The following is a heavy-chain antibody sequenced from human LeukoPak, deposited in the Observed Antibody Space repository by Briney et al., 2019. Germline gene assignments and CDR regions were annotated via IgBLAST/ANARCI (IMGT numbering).Heavy chain of an antibody. Sequence: SETLSLTCTVSGGSFSSYYWSWIRQPPGKGLEWIGYIYYSGSTNYNPSLKSRVTILVDTSKNQFSLRLKSVTAADTAIYYCAREGGYSYGYLDYWGQGTLVTASS. CDR3: AREGGYSYGYLDY. CDR2: IYYSGST. CDR1: GGSFSSYY. J-gene: IGHJ4*02. D-gene: IGHD5-18*01. V-gene: IGHV4-59*01.